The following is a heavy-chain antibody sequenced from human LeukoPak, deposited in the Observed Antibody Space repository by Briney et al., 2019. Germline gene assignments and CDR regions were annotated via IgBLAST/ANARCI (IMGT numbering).Heavy chain of an antibody. CDR3: ARTEIRFLEWLDAFDI. D-gene: IGHD3-3*01. CDR1: GGTFSSYA. J-gene: IGHJ3*02. V-gene: IGHV1-69*04. CDR2: IIPILGIA. Sequence: GASVKVSCKASGGTFSSYAISWVRQAPGQGLEWMGRIIPILGIANYAQKFQGRVTITADKSTSTAYMELSSLRSDDTAVYYCARTEIRFLEWLDAFDIWGQGTMVTVSS.